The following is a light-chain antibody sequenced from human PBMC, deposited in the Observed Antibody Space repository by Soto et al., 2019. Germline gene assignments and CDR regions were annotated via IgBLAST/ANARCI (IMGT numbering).Light chain of an antibody. CDR3: HKYNTAPMT. V-gene: IGKV1-27*01. CDR1: QGISNY. CDR2: AAS. J-gene: IGKJ1*01. Sequence: DIQMTQSTSSLSESVGDRVTITCRASQGISNYLAWYQQKPGKVPKLLIYAASTLQSGVASRFNGSGYGTNFTLTISSLQPEDVATYYCHKYNTAPMTFGQVNKVEIK.